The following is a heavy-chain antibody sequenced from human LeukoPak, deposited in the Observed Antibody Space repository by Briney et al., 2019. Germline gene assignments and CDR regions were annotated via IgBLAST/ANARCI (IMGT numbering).Heavy chain of an antibody. CDR1: GFTFDDYA. CDR3: AKDFTSIPAAGDY. V-gene: IGHV3-9*01. CDR2: ISWNSGSI. J-gene: IGHJ4*02. D-gene: IGHD6-25*01. Sequence: GGSLRLSCAASGFTFDDYAMHWVRQAPGEGLEWVSGISWNSGSIGYADSVKGRFTISRDNAKNSLYLQMNSLRAEDTALYYCAKDFTSIPAAGDYWGQGTLVTVSS.